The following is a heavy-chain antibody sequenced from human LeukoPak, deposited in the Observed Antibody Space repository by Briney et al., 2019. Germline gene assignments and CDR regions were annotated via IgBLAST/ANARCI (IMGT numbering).Heavy chain of an antibody. CDR3: ARAPERIWFGAQRSLYYGMDV. V-gene: IGHV1-46*01. Sequence: ASVKVSCKASGYTFTSYYMHWVRQPPGQGLEWMGIINPSGGSTSYAQKFQGRVTMTRDTSTSTVYMELSSLRSEDTAVYYCARAPERIWFGAQRSLYYGMDVWGQGTTVTVSS. CDR1: GYTFTSYY. J-gene: IGHJ6*02. CDR2: INPSGGST. D-gene: IGHD3-10*01.